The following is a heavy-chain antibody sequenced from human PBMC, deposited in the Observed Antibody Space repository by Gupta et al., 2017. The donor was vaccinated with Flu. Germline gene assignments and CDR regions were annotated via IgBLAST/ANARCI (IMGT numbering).Heavy chain of an antibody. D-gene: IGHD4-23*01. CDR3: AKALMHDYGGNHYYYGMDV. CDR1: GFPFSSYA. Sequence: EVQLLESGGGLVQPGGSLRLSCAASGFPFSSYAMSWVRQAPGKGLEWVSAISGSGGSTYYADSVKGRFTISRDNSKNTLYLQMNSLRAEDTAVYYCAKALMHDYGGNHYYYGMDVWGQGTTVTVSS. CDR2: ISGSGGST. J-gene: IGHJ6*02. V-gene: IGHV3-23*01.